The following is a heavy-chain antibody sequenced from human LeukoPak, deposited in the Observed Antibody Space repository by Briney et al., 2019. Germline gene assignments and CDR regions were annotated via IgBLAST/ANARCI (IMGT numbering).Heavy chain of an antibody. CDR1: GFTFSSYA. CDR3: ARGTVTTAPRTSSY. J-gene: IGHJ4*02. Sequence: PGGSLRLSCAASGFTFSSYAMSWVRQAPGKGLEWVSGISGSGARTYYADPVKGRFTIPRDNSKNTLYLQMNSLRAEDTAVYYCARGTVTTAPRTSSYWGQGTLVTVSS. CDR2: ISGSGART. V-gene: IGHV3-23*01. D-gene: IGHD4-17*01.